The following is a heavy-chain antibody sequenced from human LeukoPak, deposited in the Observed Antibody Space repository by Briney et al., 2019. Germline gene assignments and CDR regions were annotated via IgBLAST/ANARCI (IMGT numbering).Heavy chain of an antibody. J-gene: IGHJ4*02. CDR2: INAGNGNT. V-gene: IGHV1-3*01. D-gene: IGHD3-22*01. CDR3: AIRRVNYYDSSGYYLPIDY. Sequence: ASVTVSCKASGYTFTSYAMHWVRQAPGQRLEWMGWINAGNGNTKYSQKFQGRVTITRDTSASTAYMELSSLRSEDTAVYYCAIRRVNYYDSSGYYLPIDYWGQGTLVTVSS. CDR1: GYTFTSYA.